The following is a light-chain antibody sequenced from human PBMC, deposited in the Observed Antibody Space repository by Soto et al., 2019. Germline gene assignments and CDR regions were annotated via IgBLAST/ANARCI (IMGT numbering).Light chain of an antibody. Sequence: QSVMTQPPSVSAAPGQKVTISCSGSSSNIGGNSVSWYQQLPGTAPKLLIYDDNKRPSGIPDRFSGSKSGTSASLAISGLQSEDEADYYCAAWDDSLNGPVFGTGTQLTVL. CDR1: SSNIGGNS. V-gene: IGLV1-51*01. CDR2: DDN. CDR3: AAWDDSLNGPV. J-gene: IGLJ7*01.